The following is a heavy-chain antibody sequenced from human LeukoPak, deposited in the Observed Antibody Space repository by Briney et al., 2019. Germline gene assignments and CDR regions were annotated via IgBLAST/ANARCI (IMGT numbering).Heavy chain of an antibody. Sequence: GGSLRLSCAASGFTFCSYGMHWVRQAPGKGLEWGAVIWYDGSNKYYADSVKGRFTISRDNSKNTLYLQMNSLRAEDTAVYYCAKTAYYYDSSGYYYADAFDIWGQGTMVTVSS. J-gene: IGHJ3*02. CDR2: IWYDGSNK. D-gene: IGHD3-22*01. CDR1: GFTFCSYG. V-gene: IGHV3-33*06. CDR3: AKTAYYYDSSGYYYADAFDI.